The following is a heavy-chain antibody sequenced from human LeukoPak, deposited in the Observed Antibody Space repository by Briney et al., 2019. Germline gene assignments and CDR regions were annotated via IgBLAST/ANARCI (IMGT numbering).Heavy chain of an antibody. D-gene: IGHD6-13*01. CDR2: IQYDGNNK. Sequence: GGSLRLSCAASGFTFSSYAMHWVRQAPGKGLEWVSVIQYDGNNKCYADSVKGRFTISRDNSKNTLYLQMNSLRAEDTAVYYCAKDLEGIAAADDFDYWGQGTLVTVSS. CDR1: GFTFSSYA. J-gene: IGHJ4*02. V-gene: IGHV3-30-3*01. CDR3: AKDLEGIAAADDFDY.